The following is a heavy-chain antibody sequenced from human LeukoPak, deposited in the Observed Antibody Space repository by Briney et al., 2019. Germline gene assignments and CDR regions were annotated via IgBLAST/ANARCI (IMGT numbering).Heavy chain of an antibody. D-gene: IGHD3-22*01. CDR2: ISSNGGST. CDR1: GFTFSSYA. Sequence: GGSLRLSCSASGFTFSSYAMHWVRQAPGKGLEYVSAISSNGGSTYYADSVKGRFTISRDNSKNTLYLQMNSLRAEDTAVYYCAKDAYYYDSSGYDYWGQGTLVTVSS. V-gene: IGHV3-64*04. J-gene: IGHJ4*02. CDR3: AKDAYYYDSSGYDY.